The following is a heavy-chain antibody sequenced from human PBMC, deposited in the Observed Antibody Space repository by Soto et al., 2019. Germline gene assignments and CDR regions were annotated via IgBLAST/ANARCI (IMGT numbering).Heavy chain of an antibody. CDR3: ARVYLVDIVVVPAEYGMDV. Sequence: LRLSCAASGFTFSSYSMNWVRQAPGKGLEWVSSISSSSSYIYYADSVKGRFTISRDNAKNSLYLQMNSLRAEDTAVYYCARVYLVDIVVVPAEYGMDVWGQGTTVTVSS. J-gene: IGHJ6*02. CDR2: ISSSSSYI. V-gene: IGHV3-21*01. D-gene: IGHD2-2*01. CDR1: GFTFSSYS.